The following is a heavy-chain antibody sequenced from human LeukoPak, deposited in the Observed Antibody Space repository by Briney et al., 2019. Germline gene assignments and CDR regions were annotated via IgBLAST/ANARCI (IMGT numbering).Heavy chain of an antibody. CDR3: ASGSDNSYYYYGMDV. V-gene: IGHV4-31*03. J-gene: IGHJ6*02. CDR2: IYYSGST. D-gene: IGHD4-23*01. Sequence: PSETLSLTCTVSGGSISSGGYHWSWIRQHPGKGLEWIGYIYYSGSTYYNPSLKSRVTISVDTSKNQFSLKLSSVTAADTAVYYCASGSDNSYYYYGMDVWGQGTTVTVSS. CDR1: GGSISSGGYH.